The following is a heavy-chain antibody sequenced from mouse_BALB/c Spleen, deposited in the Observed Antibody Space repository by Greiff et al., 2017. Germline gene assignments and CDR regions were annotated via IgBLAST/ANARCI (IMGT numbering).Heavy chain of an antibody. Sequence: EVKLEESGPGLVKPSQSLSLTCTVTGYSITSDYAWNWIRQFPGNKLEWMGYISYSGSTSYNPSLKSRISITRDTSKNQFFLQLNSVTTEDTATYYCAPYDYDAWFAYWGQGTLVTVSA. J-gene: IGHJ3*01. D-gene: IGHD2-4*01. CDR2: ISYSGST. CDR1: GYSITSDYA. V-gene: IGHV3-2*02. CDR3: APYDYDAWFAY.